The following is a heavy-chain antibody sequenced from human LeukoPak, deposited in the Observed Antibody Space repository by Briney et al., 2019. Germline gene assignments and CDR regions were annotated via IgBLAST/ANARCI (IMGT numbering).Heavy chain of an antibody. CDR1: GFTFSNYW. J-gene: IGHJ4*02. CDR3: ARVRALTRRAPLPGIAAAGMGSGFDY. Sequence: GGSLRLSCTASGFTFSNYWMSWVRQAPGKGLEWVANIKQDGSAKYYVDSVKGRFTISRDNAKNSLYLQMDSLRAEDTAVYYCARVRALTRRAPLPGIAAAGMGSGFDYWGQGTLVTVSS. V-gene: IGHV3-7*01. D-gene: IGHD6-13*01. CDR2: IKQDGSAK.